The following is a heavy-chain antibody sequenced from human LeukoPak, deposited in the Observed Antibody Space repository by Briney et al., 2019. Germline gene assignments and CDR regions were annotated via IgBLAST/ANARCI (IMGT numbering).Heavy chain of an antibody. V-gene: IGHV3-21*01. J-gene: IGHJ3*02. CDR1: GFTFSSYS. CDR2: ISSSSNYI. D-gene: IGHD5-24*01. Sequence: GGSLRLSCAASGFTFSSYSMNWVRQAPGKGLEWVSSISSSSNYIYYADSVKGRFTISRDNAKNTLYLQMNSLRAEDTAVYYCARRSAAKDAFDIWGQGTMVTVSS. CDR3: ARRSAAKDAFDI.